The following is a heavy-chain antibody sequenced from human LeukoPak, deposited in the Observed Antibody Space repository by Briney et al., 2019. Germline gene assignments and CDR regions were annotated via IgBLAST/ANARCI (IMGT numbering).Heavy chain of an antibody. J-gene: IGHJ4*02. CDR2: IWYDGSNK. CDR1: GFTFSSYG. Sequence: PGRSLRLSCAASGFTFSSYGMPWVRQAPGKGLEWVAVIWYDGSNKYYADSVKGRFTISRDNSKNTLYLQMNSLRAEDTALYYCARKPLSYSNYEVDYWGQGTLVTVSS. CDR3: ARKPLSYSNYEVDY. D-gene: IGHD4-11*01. V-gene: IGHV3-33*01.